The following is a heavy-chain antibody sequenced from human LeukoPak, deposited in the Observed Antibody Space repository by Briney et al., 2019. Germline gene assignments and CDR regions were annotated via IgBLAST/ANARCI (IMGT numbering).Heavy chain of an antibody. CDR1: GFSVSSNY. V-gene: IGHV3-53*01. D-gene: IGHD3-10*01. Sequence: GGSLRLSCAASGFSVSSNYMSWVRQAPGKGLEYVSVLYHDGGTYSADSVKGRFTISRDNSKNTLYLQMNSLRVEDTAMYYCVHGWASYGSGSSEFFDYWGQGSLVTVSS. J-gene: IGHJ4*02. CDR3: VHGWASYGSGSSEFFDY. CDR2: LYHDGGT.